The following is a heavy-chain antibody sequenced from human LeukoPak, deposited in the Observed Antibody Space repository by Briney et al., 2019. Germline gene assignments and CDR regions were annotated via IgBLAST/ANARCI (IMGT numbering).Heavy chain of an antibody. J-gene: IGHJ5*02. CDR3: VKGWRGSLYDPADH. D-gene: IGHD2-8*01. V-gene: IGHV5-51*06. Sequence: GDSLKISCKASGHTFTDSWIGWVRQKSGKGLEWLAVIHPADSDSRYSPSFQGQVFISVDRSMNTAYLQWSSLKASDSAVYYCVKGWRGSLYDPADHWGQGTLVTVSP. CDR2: IHPADSDS. CDR1: GHTFTDSW.